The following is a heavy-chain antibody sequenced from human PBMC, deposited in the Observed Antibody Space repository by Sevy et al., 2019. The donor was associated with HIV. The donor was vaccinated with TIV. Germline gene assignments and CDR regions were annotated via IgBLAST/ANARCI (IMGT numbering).Heavy chain of an antibody. Sequence: GGSLRLSCAASGFTFNDYYMSWIRQAPGKGLEWVSYISSSGSITDYADSVKGRFTISRDNAKNSLYLQMNRLRAEDTVVYYCARDRAGGYFPTDAFDFWGQGTMVTVSS. CDR3: ARDRAGGYFPTDAFDF. CDR2: ISSSGSIT. V-gene: IGHV3-11*01. CDR1: GFTFNDYY. D-gene: IGHD3-22*01. J-gene: IGHJ3*01.